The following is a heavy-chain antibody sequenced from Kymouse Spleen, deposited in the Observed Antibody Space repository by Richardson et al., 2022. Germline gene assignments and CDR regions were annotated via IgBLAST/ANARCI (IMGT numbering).Heavy chain of an antibody. D-gene: IGHD3-10*01. V-gene: IGHV3-23*04. CDR3: AKDQGNNQSKYRNTWGSGSYYKNYYYGMDV. CDR2: ISGSGGST. J-gene: IGHJ6*02. Sequence: EVQLVESGGGLVQPGGSLRLSCAASGFTFSSYAMSWVRQAPGKGLEWVSAISGSGGSTYYADSVKGRFTISRDNSKNTLYLQMNSLRAEDTAVYYCAKDQGNNQSKYRNTWGSGSYYKNYYYGMDVWGQGTTVTVSS. CDR1: GFTFSSYA.